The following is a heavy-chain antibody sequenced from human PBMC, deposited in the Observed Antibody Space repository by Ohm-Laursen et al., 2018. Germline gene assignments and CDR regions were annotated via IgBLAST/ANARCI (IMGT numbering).Heavy chain of an antibody. CDR3: AKDLELWFGELLGIQAFDI. CDR1: GFSFSSYA. CDR2: ISYSGGST. V-gene: IGHV3-23*01. Sequence: SLRLSCAASGFSFSSYAMSWVRQAPGKGLEWVSAISYSGGSTYYADSVKGRFTISRDNSKNTLYLQMNSLRAEDTAVYYCAKDLELWFGELLGIQAFDIWGQGTMVTVSS. D-gene: IGHD3-10*01. J-gene: IGHJ3*02.